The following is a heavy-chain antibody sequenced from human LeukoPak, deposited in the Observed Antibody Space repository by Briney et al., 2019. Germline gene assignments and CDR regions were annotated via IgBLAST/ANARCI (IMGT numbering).Heavy chain of an antibody. CDR1: GFTFSSYA. CDR2: ISYDGSNK. V-gene: IGHV3-30-3*01. CDR3: VRTVGIAAAGGFDY. J-gene: IGHJ4*02. D-gene: IGHD6-13*01. Sequence: GRSLRLSCAASGFTFSSYAMHWVRQAPGKGLEWVAVISYDGSNKYYADSVKGRFTISRDNSKNTLYLQMNSLRAEDTAVYYCVRTVGIAAAGGFDYWGQGTLVTVSS.